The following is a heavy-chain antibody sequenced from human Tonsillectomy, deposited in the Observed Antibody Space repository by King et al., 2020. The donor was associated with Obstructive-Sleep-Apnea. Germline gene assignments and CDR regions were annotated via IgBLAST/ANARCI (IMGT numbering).Heavy chain of an antibody. V-gene: IGHV1-2*04. CDR3: ARGLWGGEWLQDAFDI. D-gene: IGHD3-16*01. CDR2: INPNSGGT. CDR1: GYTFVDYY. J-gene: IGHJ3*02. Sequence: VQLVESGAEVKKPGASVKVSCTASGYTFVDYYVHWVRQAPGQGLEWMGWINPNSGGTVCAQKFQGWVTMTRDTSISTAYMELSRLRSDDTAVYYCARGLWGGEWLQDAFDIGGQGTMGTVAS.